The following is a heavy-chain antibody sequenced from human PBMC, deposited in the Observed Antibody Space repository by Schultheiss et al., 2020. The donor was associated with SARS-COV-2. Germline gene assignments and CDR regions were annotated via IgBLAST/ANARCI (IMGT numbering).Heavy chain of an antibody. CDR3: ARDLSGREDY. D-gene: IGHD3-10*01. CDR1: GFTFSSYG. J-gene: IGHJ4*02. Sequence: GESLKISCAASGFTFSSYGMHWVRQAPGKGLEWVAVISYDGSNKYYADSVKGRFTISRDNAKNTLYLQLNSLRGEDTAVYYCARDLSGREDYWGQGTLVTVSS. CDR2: ISYDGSNK. V-gene: IGHV3-30*03.